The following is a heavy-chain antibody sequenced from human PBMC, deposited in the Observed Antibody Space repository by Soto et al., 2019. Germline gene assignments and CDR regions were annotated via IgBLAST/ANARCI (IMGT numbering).Heavy chain of an antibody. D-gene: IGHD3-10*01. V-gene: IGHV4-39*01. CDR1: GGSISSSSYY. J-gene: IGHJ6*02. CDR2: IYYSGST. Sequence: QLQLQESGPGLVKPSETLSLTCTVSGGSISSSSYYWCWIRQPPGKGLEWIGSIYYSGSTYYNPSLKSRGTISVDTSKNQFSLKLSSVTAADTAVYYCASGGITMVRGVLCMDVWGQGTTVTVSS. CDR3: ASGGITMVRGVLCMDV.